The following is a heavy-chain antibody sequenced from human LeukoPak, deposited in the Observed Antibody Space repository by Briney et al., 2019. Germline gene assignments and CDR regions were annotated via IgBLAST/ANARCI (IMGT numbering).Heavy chain of an antibody. CDR1: GFSLSTSGVG. Sequence: SGPTLVNPTQTLTLTCTFSGFSLSTSGVGVGWIRQPPGKALEWLALIYWNDDKPYSPSLKSRLTITRDTSKNQVVLTITNMDPVDTATYYCAHTIRRSGFDPWGQGTLVTVSS. V-gene: IGHV2-5*01. CDR3: AHTIRRSGFDP. D-gene: IGHD5-24*01. J-gene: IGHJ5*02. CDR2: IYWNDDK.